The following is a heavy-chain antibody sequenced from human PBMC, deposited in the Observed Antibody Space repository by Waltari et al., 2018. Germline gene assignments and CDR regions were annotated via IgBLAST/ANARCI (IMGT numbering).Heavy chain of an antibody. CDR3: ARVKYSSGWYPYYYYYDGMDV. CDR2: INHSGST. Sequence: QVQLQQWGAGLLKPSETLSLTCAVYGGSFSGYYWSWLRKPPGQGLEWIGEINHSGSTNYNPSLTSRVTISVDTSKNQCSLKLSAVTAADTAVYYCARVKYSSGWYPYYYYYDGMDVWGQGTTVTVSS. V-gene: IGHV4-34*01. J-gene: IGHJ6*02. CDR1: GGSFSGYY. D-gene: IGHD6-19*01.